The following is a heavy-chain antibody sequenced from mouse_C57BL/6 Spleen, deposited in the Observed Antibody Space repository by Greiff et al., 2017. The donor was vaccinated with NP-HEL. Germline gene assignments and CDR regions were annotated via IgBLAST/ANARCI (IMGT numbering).Heavy chain of an antibody. D-gene: IGHD1-1*01. V-gene: IGHV1-69*01. Sequence: VQLQQPGAELVMPGASVKLSCKASGYTFTSYWMHWVKQRPGQGLEWIGEIDPSDSYTNYNQKFKGKSTLTVDKSSSTAYMQLSSLTSEDSAVYYCARFHYYGSSVAWFAYWGQGTLVTVSA. CDR3: ARFHYYGSSVAWFAY. CDR2: IDPSDSYT. CDR1: GYTFTSYW. J-gene: IGHJ3*01.